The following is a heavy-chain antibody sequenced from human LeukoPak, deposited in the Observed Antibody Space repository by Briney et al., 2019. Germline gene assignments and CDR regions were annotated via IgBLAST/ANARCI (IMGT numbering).Heavy chain of an antibody. D-gene: IGHD6-19*01. CDR2: INSGGSAI. J-gene: IGHJ4*02. CDR3: SRGKYANGWYYFDY. CDR1: GFTFSTSA. Sequence: GGSLRLSCAASGFTFSTSAMSWVRQAPGKGLEWVSYINSGGSAIYHADSVKGRFTISRDNSKNTLYLQMDSLRAEDTAVYYCSRGKYANGWYYFDYWGQGTLVTVSS. V-gene: IGHV3-48*01.